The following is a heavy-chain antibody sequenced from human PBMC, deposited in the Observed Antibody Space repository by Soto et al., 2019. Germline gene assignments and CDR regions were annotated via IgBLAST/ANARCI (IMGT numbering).Heavy chain of an antibody. CDR3: AHRRRXGRDYYDSSGYYSWFDP. CDR2: IYWNDDK. Sequence: SGPTLVNPTQTLTLTCTFSGFSLSTSGVGVGWIRQPPGKALEWLALIYWNDDKRYSPSLKSRLTITKDTSKNQVVLTMTNMDPVDTATYYCAHRRRXGRDYYDSSGYYSWFDPWGPGTLVTVSS. D-gene: IGHD3-22*01. J-gene: IGHJ5*02. V-gene: IGHV2-5*01. CDR1: GFSLSTSGVG.